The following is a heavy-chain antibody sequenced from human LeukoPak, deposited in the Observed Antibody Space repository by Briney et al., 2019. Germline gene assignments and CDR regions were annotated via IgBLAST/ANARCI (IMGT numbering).Heavy chain of an antibody. CDR3: ARLGHVWGSYRYFDY. D-gene: IGHD3-16*02. J-gene: IGHJ4*02. Sequence: GGSLRLSCAASGFTFSSYSMNWARQAPEKGLEWVSFISSGGDSIYYADSVKGRFTISRDNSKNTLYLQMNSLRAEDTAVYYCARLGHVWGSYRYFDYWGQGTLVTVSS. CDR2: ISSGGDSI. V-gene: IGHV3-21*04. CDR1: GFTFSSYS.